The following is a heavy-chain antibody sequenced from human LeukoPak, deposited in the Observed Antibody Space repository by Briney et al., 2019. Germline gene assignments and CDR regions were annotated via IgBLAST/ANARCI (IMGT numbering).Heavy chain of an antibody. Sequence: PSETLSLTCTVSGGSISSYYWSWIRQPPGKGLEWIGYIYYSGSTNYNPSLKSRVTISVDTSKNQFTLKLSSVTAADTAVYYCARGGGITMVRGRYFDYWGQGTLVTVSS. CDR3: ARGGGITMVRGRYFDY. D-gene: IGHD3-10*01. V-gene: IGHV4-59*01. J-gene: IGHJ4*02. CDR2: IYYSGST. CDR1: GGSISSYY.